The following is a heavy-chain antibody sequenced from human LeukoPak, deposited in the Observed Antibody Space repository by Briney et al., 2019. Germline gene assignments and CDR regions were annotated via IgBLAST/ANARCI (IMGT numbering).Heavy chain of an antibody. V-gene: IGHV4-38-2*01. CDR3: ARARSIYYDSSGYTI. J-gene: IGHJ4*02. CDR2: IYHSGST. CDR1: GYSISSGYY. D-gene: IGHD3-22*01. Sequence: SETLSLTCAVSGYSISSGYYWGWIRQPPGKGLEWIGSIYHSGSTYYNPSLKSRVTISVDTSKNQFSLKLSSVTAADTAVYYCARARSIYYDSSGYTIWGQGTLVTVSS.